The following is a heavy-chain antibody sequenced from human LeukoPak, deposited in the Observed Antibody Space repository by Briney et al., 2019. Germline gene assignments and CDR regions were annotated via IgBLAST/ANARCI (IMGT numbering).Heavy chain of an antibody. V-gene: IGHV3-48*04. CDR3: SAQYSSSSVVDY. CDR1: GFTFSSYG. J-gene: IGHJ4*02. CDR2: ISSSGSIM. Sequence: PGGSLRLSCAASGFTFSSYGMNWVRQAPGKGLEWVSYISSSGSIMYSADAVKGRFTISRDNAKNSLYLQMNSLRAEDTATYYCSAQYSSSSVVDYWGQGTLVTVSS. D-gene: IGHD6-6*01.